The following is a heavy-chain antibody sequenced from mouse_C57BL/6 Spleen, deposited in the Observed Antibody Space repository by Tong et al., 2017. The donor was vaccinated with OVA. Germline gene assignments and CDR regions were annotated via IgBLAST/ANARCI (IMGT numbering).Heavy chain of an antibody. CDR2: IWAGGST. J-gene: IGHJ3*01. D-gene: IGHD2-1*01. CDR3: AREDYGNNGAWFAY. V-gene: IGHV2-9*02. Sequence: VQLKESGPGLVAPSQSLSITCTVSGFSLTSYGVHWVRQPPGKGLEWLGVIWAGGSTNYNSALMSRLSISKDNSKSQVFLKMNSLQTDETAMYYCAREDYGNNGAWFAYWGQGTLVTVSA. CDR1: GFSLTSYG.